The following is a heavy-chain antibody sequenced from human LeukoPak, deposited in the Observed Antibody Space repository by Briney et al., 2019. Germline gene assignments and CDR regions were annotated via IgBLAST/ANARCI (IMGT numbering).Heavy chain of an antibody. Sequence: GGSLRLSCAASGFTFSSYAMHWVRQAPGKGLGWVAVISYDGSNKYYADSVKGRFTISRDNSKNTLYLQMNSLRAEDTAVYYCARWMTTVTTPAFDYWGQGTLVTVSS. D-gene: IGHD4-17*01. J-gene: IGHJ4*02. V-gene: IGHV3-30-3*01. CDR3: ARWMTTVTTPAFDY. CDR2: ISYDGSNK. CDR1: GFTFSSYA.